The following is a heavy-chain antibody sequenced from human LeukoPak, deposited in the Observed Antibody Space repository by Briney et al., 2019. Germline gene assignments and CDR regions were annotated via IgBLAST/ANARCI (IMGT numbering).Heavy chain of an antibody. J-gene: IGHJ4*02. Sequence: GESLKISCKGSGYSFTSYWIGWVRQMPGKGLEWMGIIYPGDSDTRYSPSFQGQVTISADKSISTAYPQWSSLKASDTAMYYCARQTDIVATIFDYWGQGTLVTVSS. V-gene: IGHV5-51*01. CDR2: IYPGDSDT. CDR3: ARQTDIVATIFDY. D-gene: IGHD5-12*01. CDR1: GYSFTSYW.